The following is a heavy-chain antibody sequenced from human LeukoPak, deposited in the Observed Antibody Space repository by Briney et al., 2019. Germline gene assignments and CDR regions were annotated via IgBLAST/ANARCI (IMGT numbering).Heavy chain of an antibody. CDR2: ISSSSSYI. CDR1: DFTFSTYG. Sequence: GGSLRLSCAASDFTFSTYGMSWVRQAPGKGLEWVSSISSSSSYIYYADSVKGRFTISRDNAKNSLYLQMNSLRAEDMAVYYCARDHGSSYSYYYMDVWGKGTTVTISS. J-gene: IGHJ6*03. V-gene: IGHV3-21*01. CDR3: ARDHGSSYSYYYMDV. D-gene: IGHD6-13*01.